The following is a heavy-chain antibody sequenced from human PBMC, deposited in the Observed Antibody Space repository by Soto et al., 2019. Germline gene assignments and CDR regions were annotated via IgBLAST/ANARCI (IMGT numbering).Heavy chain of an antibody. D-gene: IGHD2-15*01. J-gene: IGHJ4*02. CDR2: IIPMFGAS. CDR3: ARGGIVAVPAALSSYHDYTNYRFDS. CDR1: GGSFSDFA. V-gene: IGHV1-69*01. Sequence: QVQLAQSGAEVRKPGSSVKVSCGASGGSFSDFAFSWVRQAPGQGLEWMGGIIPMFGASKYAQRFQDRVTITADASTNTVYLALSSLTSDDTATYYCARGGIVAVPAALSSYHDYTNYRFDSWGQGTLVTVSS.